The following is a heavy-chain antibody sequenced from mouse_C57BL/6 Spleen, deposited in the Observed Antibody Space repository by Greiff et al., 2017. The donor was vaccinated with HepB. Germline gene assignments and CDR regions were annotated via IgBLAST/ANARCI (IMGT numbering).Heavy chain of an antibody. CDR3: TTGTYGNSWYFDV. J-gene: IGHJ1*03. V-gene: IGHV14-1*01. CDR1: GFNIKDYY. CDR2: IDPEDGDT. Sequence: VQLKESGAELVRPGASVKLSCTASGFNIKDYYMHWVKQRPEQGLEWIGRIDPEDGDTEYAPKFQGKATMTADTSYNTAYLQLSSLTSEDTAVYYCTTGTYGNSWYFDVWGTGTTVTVSS. D-gene: IGHD2-1*01.